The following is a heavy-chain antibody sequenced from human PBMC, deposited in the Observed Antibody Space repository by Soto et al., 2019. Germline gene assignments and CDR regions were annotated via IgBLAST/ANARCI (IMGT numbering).Heavy chain of an antibody. CDR2: INHDGNVT. D-gene: IGHD6-25*01. CDR3: ATEPSGFSGTWYDS. CDR1: GFSFMGYW. Sequence: GXLRLECEGSGFSFMGYWLHGVRQVPGKGLVWVSRINHDGNVTNYADSVKGRFTISRDNSKNTLFLRMNGLRAEDTAVYYCATEPSGFSGTWYDSCGQRTVVTVSS. V-gene: IGHV3-74*01. J-gene: IGHJ5*01.